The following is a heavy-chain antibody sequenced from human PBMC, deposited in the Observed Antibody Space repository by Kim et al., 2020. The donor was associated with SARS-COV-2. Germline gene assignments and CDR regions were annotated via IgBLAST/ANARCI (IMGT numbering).Heavy chain of an antibody. CDR1: GYTFTSYG. CDR3: ATHLEPLWFGEFNH. J-gene: IGHJ4*02. CDR2: ISAYNGNT. V-gene: IGHV1-18*01. Sequence: ASVKVSCKASGYTFTSYGISWVRQAPGQGLEWMGWISAYNGNTNYAQKLQGRVTMTTDTSTSTAYMELRSLRSDDTAVYYCATHLEPLWFGEFNHWGQGTLVTVSS. D-gene: IGHD3-10*01.